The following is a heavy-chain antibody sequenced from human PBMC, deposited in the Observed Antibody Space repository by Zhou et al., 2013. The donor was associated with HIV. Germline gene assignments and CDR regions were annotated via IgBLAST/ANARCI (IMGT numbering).Heavy chain of an antibody. CDR3: ARGVTXDSSPGAYYYALDS. Sequence: QVQLQESGPGLVKPSETLSLTCTVSGGSISSSNYYWGWIRQPPGKGLEWIGSISYSGSTYYNPSLKSRVTISVDTSKNQFSLKLSSVTAADTAVYYCARGVTXDSSPGAYYYALDSGAKGHGHR. CDR1: GGSISSSNYY. J-gene: IGHJ6*02. V-gene: IGHV4-39*07. D-gene: IGHD3-22*01. CDR2: ISYSGST.